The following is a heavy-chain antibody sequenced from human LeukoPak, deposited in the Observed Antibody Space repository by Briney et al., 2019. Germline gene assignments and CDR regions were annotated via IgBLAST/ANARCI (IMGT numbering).Heavy chain of an antibody. D-gene: IGHD1-26*01. Sequence: TGGSLRLSCAASGFTFSSYGMHWVRQAPGKGLEWVAFIRYDGSNKYYADSVKDRFTISRDNSKNTLYLQMNSLRAEDTAVYYCAKDPYRGGKWELLGYWGQGTLVTVSS. CDR3: AKDPYRGGKWELLGY. CDR1: GFTFSSYG. V-gene: IGHV3-30*02. J-gene: IGHJ4*02. CDR2: IRYDGSNK.